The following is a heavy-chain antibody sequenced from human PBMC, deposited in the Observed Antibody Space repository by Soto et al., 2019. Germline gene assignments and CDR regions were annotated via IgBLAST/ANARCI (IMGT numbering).Heavy chain of an antibody. CDR1: GGSISSGDYY. J-gene: IGHJ6*02. CDR3: ARDERIQVRFLEWSPTTYYYYGMDV. V-gene: IGHV4-30-4*01. D-gene: IGHD3-3*01. Sequence: PSETLSLTCTVSGGSISSGDYYWSWIRQPPGKGLEWIGYIYYSGSTYYNPSLKSRVTISVDTSKNQFSLKLSSVTAADTAVYYCARDERIQVRFLEWSPTTYYYYGMDVWGQGTTVTVSS. CDR2: IYYSGST.